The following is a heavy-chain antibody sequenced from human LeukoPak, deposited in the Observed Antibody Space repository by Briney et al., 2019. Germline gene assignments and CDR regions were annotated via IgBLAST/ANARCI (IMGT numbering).Heavy chain of an antibody. CDR3: AKDPSLDYFDY. CDR1: GYTFTGYY. Sequence: GASVKVSCKASGYTFTGYYIHWVLQAPGQGLEWMGRVDPNSGGTNLAQKFLGRVTMARDTSISTAYMELSRLRSDDTAVYYCAKDPSLDYFDYWGQGTLATVSS. J-gene: IGHJ4*02. V-gene: IGHV1-2*06. CDR2: VDPNSGGT.